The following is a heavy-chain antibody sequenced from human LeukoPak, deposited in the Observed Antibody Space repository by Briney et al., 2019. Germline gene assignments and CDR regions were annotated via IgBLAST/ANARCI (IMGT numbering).Heavy chain of an antibody. CDR3: ASVIAVAGTGDFDY. CDR1: GGTFSSYA. Sequence: SVKVSCKASGGTFSSYAISWVRQAPGQGLEWMGRIIPIFGTANYAQKFQGRVTITTDESTSTAYMGLSSLRSEDTAVYYCASVIAVAGTGDFDYWGQGTLVTVSS. V-gene: IGHV1-69*05. D-gene: IGHD6-19*01. CDR2: IIPIFGTA. J-gene: IGHJ4*02.